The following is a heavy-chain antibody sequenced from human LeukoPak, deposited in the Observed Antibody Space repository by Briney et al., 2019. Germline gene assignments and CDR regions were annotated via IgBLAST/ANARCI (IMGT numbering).Heavy chain of an antibody. CDR2: INPNTGGT. D-gene: IGHD2-2*01. Sequence: GASVKVPCKASGYTFTGYHMHWVRQAPGQGLEWMGRINPNTGGTDYAQKFQGRVTMTRDTSISTAYMDLSRLRSDDTAVYYCARDYCSSTSCLFDYWGQGTLVTVSS. CDR3: ARDYCSSTSCLFDY. V-gene: IGHV1-2*06. J-gene: IGHJ4*02. CDR1: GYTFTGYH.